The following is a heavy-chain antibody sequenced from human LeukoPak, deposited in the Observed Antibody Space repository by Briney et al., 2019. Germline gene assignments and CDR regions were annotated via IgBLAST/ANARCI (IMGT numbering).Heavy chain of an antibody. J-gene: IGHJ4*02. Sequence: ASVKVSCKASGYTLTGYYMHWVRQAPGQGLEWMGWINPNSGGTNYAQKFQGRVTMTRDTSISTAYMELSRLRSDDTAVYYCARVRAAAGTFDYWGQGTLVTVSS. V-gene: IGHV1-2*02. CDR3: ARVRAAAGTFDY. D-gene: IGHD6-13*01. CDR1: GYTLTGYY. CDR2: INPNSGGT.